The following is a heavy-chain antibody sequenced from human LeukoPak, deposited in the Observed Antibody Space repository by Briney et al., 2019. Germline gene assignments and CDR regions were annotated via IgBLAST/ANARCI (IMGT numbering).Heavy chain of an antibody. CDR1: GFTFSSYW. J-gene: IGHJ4*01. CDR3: ARVIAVAGTPFDC. D-gene: IGHD6-19*01. V-gene: IGHV3-7*01. CDR2: IKQDGSEK. Sequence: GGSLRLSCAASGFTFSSYWMSWVRQAPGKGLEWVANIKQDGSEKYYVDSVKGRFTISRDNAKNSLYLQMNSLRAEDTAVYYCARVIAVAGTPFDCWGQGTLVTVSS.